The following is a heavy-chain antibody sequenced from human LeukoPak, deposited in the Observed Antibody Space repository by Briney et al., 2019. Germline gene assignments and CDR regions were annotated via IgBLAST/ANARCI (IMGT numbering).Heavy chain of an antibody. CDR2: ISWNSGSI. V-gene: IGHV3-9*01. D-gene: IGHD2-15*01. J-gene: IGHJ4*02. CDR3: AKDLPSAATGLHY. Sequence: SLRLSCAASGFTFDDYAMHWVRQAPGKGLEWVSGISWNSGSIDYADSVKGRFTISRDNAKKSLYLQMNSLRAEDTDLYYCAKDLPSAATGLHYWGQGTLVTVSP. CDR1: GFTFDDYA.